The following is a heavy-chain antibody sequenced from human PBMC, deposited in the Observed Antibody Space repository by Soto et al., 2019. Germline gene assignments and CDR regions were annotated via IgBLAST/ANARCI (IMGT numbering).Heavy chain of an antibody. V-gene: IGHV3-74*01. CDR3: VRGDGDYYDGNGYLGRH. J-gene: IGHJ4*02. CDR1: GFTFSTYW. D-gene: IGHD3-22*01. Sequence: EVQLVESGGGLVQPGGSLRLSCAASGFTFSTYWMHWVRQAPGKGLVWVSRIKNDGSGTYYVDSVEGRFTISRDNAKNTLYLQMNSMRAEVTAVYYCVRGDGDYYDGNGYLGRHWGQGPLVTVSS. CDR2: IKNDGSGT.